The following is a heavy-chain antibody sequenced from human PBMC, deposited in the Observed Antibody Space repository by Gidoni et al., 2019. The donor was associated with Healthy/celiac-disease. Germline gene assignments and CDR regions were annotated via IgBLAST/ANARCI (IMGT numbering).Heavy chain of an antibody. CDR2: ISGSGVST. J-gene: IGHJ5*02. CDR3: AKGVCSSSSCYGGNWFDP. CDR1: GFTFSSYA. Sequence: EVQLLESGGGLVQTGGSLRLSCAASGFTFSSYAMSWVRQAPGKGLEWVSTISGSGVSTNYADSVKGRFTISRDNSKNTLYLQMNSLRAEDTAVYYCAKGVCSSSSCYGGNWFDPWGQGTLGAVSS. V-gene: IGHV3-23*01. D-gene: IGHD2-2*01.